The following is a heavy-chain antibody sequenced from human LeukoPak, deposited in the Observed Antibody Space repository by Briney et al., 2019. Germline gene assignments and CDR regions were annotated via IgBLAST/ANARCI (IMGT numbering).Heavy chain of an antibody. CDR1: GSFSNYY. D-gene: IGHD1-7*01. J-gene: IGHJ6*03. V-gene: IGHV4-34*01. CDR3: ARRWNYGRNYYIDV. CDR2: INDSGRI. Sequence: SETLSLTCAVCGSFSNYYWSWIRQPPGKGLEWIGEINDSGRINYNPSLMSRVTVSVDTSKNQFSLRLTSVTATDTAVYYCARRWNYGRNYYIDVWGNGATVSVSS.